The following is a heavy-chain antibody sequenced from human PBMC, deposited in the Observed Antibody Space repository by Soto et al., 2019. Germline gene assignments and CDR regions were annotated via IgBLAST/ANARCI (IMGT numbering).Heavy chain of an antibody. J-gene: IGHJ4*01. D-gene: IGHD3-10*01. CDR3: AIEVRRRNPFDH. Sequence: ASVKVSCKVSGYTLTELSIHWVRQAPGEGLEWMGGFDLENGETIYAQRFQGRVTMTEESSADTPYMELSSLRSEDTAVYYCAIEVRRRNPFDHSGPGTMVTVSS. V-gene: IGHV1-24*01. CDR2: FDLENGET. CDR1: GYTLTELS.